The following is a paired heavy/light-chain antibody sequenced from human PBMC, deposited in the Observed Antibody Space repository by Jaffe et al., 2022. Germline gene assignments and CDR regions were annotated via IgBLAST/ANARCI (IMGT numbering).Light chain of an antibody. CDR3: QQYSGYPFT. CDR2: KAS. J-gene: IGKJ3*01. V-gene: IGKV1-5*03. CDR1: KSISSW. Sequence: IQMTQSPSTLSASVGDRVTITCRASKSISSWLAWYQQKPGKAPNLLIYKASSLQSGVPSRFTGSGSGTEFTLTISSLQPDDFATYYCQQYSGYPFTFGPGTKVDI.
Heavy chain of an antibody. CDR2: LSWDGDNT. V-gene: IGHV3-43D*04. Sequence: EVQLVESGGVVVQPGGSLRLSCAASGFNFVDYAMHWVRQPPGKGLEWVSSLSWDGDNTYYADSVKGRFTISRDDRKSSLYLQMNGLRPEDTALYYCGKDVGVAGTYIDSWGQGTLVTVSS. CDR3: GKDVGVAGTYIDS. J-gene: IGHJ5*01. D-gene: IGHD6-19*01. CDR1: GFNFVDYA.